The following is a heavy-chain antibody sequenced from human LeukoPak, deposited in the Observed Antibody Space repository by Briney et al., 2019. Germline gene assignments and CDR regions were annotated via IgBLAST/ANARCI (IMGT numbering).Heavy chain of an antibody. V-gene: IGHV3-74*01. D-gene: IGHD6-13*01. Sequence: GGSLRLSCAASGFTLSNYWMHWVRQAPGKGLVWVSRINGDGSSTSNADAVKGRFTISRDNSKNTLYLQMNSLRAEGTAVYYCAGRLPGIAAAGPIYYYYGMDVWGQGTTVTVSS. CDR2: INGDGSST. J-gene: IGHJ6*02. CDR1: GFTLSNYW. CDR3: AGRLPGIAAAGPIYYYYGMDV.